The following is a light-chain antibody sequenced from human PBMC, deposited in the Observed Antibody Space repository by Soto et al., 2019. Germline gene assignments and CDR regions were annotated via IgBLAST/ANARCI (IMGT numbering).Light chain of an antibody. V-gene: IGKV3-20*01. J-gene: IGKJ4*01. CDR3: QQYVGSGGSPVT. CDR2: GAS. Sequence: IVLTQSPDILSLSPGERATLSCRASQSVSSALAWYQQKPGQAPRLLLYGASNRATGLPDRFSGSGSGTDFTLTISRLEPEDFALYFCQQYVGSGGSPVTFGGGTNLEI. CDR1: QSVSSA.